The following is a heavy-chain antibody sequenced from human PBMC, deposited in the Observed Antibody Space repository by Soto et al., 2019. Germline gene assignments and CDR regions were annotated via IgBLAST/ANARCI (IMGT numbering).Heavy chain of an antibody. V-gene: IGHV3-74*01. CDR3: AKDRVPYSDYGRYFVL. CDR1: GFTVSTYW. Sequence: EVQLVESGGGLVQPGGSLRLSCAASGFTVSTYWMHWVRQDPGKGLMWVSRISPDGSTTTYADPVRGRFTISRDTAENTLYLQMNSLRVEDTAVYYRAKDRVPYSDYGRYFVLWGRGTLVTVSS. J-gene: IGHJ2*01. D-gene: IGHD4-17*01. CDR2: ISPDGSTT.